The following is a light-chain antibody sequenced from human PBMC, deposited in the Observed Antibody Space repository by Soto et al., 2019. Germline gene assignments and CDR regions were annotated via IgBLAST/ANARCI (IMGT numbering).Light chain of an antibody. CDR1: QSVLFSSNNKNY. Sequence: DIVMTQSPDSLAVSLGERATINCKSSQSVLFSSNNKNYLTWYQQKSGQPPKVLIYWASIRESGVPDRFSGSGSGTDFTLTISTLQAEDVAVYYCQQYYDNPYTFGQGTKLEIK. J-gene: IGKJ2*01. V-gene: IGKV4-1*01. CDR3: QQYYDNPYT. CDR2: WAS.